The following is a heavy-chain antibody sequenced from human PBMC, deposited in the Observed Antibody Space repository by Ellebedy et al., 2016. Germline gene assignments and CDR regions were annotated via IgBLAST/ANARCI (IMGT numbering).Heavy chain of an antibody. CDR1: GGTFSSYA. CDR3: ARAGRGSVDIAGDLLY. Sequence: SVKVSXKASGGTFSSYAISWVRQAPGQGLEWMGGIIPIFGTANYAQKFQGRVTITADESTSTAYMELSSLRSEDTAVYYCARAGRGSVDIAGDLLYWGQGTLVTVSS. CDR2: IIPIFGTA. J-gene: IGHJ4*02. V-gene: IGHV1-69*13. D-gene: IGHD5-12*01.